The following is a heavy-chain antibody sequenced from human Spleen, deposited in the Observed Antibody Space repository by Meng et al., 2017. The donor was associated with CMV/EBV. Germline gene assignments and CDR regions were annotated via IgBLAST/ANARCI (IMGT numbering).Heavy chain of an antibody. CDR1: GFTFNTYA. Sequence: GESLKISCVASGFTFNTYAMHWVRQAPGKGLEWVAVVSYDGRNKYYADSVKGRFTISRDNAKNSLYLQMNSLRAEDTAVYYCARGGPYYYYGMDVWGQGTTVTVSS. V-gene: IGHV3-30*04. CDR3: ARGGPYYYYGMDV. CDR2: VSYDGRNK. J-gene: IGHJ6*02.